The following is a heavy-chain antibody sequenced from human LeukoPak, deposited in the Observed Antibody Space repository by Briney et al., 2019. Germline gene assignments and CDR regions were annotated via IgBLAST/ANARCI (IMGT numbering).Heavy chain of an antibody. V-gene: IGHV1-69*01. CDR1: GGTFSSYA. Sequence: PVASVKVSCKASGGTFSSYAISWVRQAPGQGLEWMGGITPIFGTANYAQKFQGRVTITADESTSTAYMELSSLRSEDTAVYYCARDIYGSGSTVWFDPWGQGTLATVSS. CDR3: ARDIYGSGSTVWFDP. J-gene: IGHJ5*02. D-gene: IGHD3-10*01. CDR2: ITPIFGTA.